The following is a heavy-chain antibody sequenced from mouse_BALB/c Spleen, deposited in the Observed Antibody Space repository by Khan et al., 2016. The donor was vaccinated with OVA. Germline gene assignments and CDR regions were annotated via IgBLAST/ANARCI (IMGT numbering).Heavy chain of an antibody. J-gene: IGHJ4*01. Sequence: VQLKESGPDLVAPSQSLSITCTVSGFSLTSYAIHWVRQPPGKGLEWLVVIWSDGRTTYNSALKSRLSISKDNSKSQVFLKIDNLQTDDTAMYYCARHQFPLSMDSWGQGTSVTVSS. CDR1: GFSLTSYA. CDR3: ARHQFPLSMDS. V-gene: IGHV2-6-2*01. CDR2: IWSDGRT.